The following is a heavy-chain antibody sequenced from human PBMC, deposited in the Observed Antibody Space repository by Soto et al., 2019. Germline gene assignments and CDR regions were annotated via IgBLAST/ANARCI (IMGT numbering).Heavy chain of an antibody. Sequence: GASVKVSCKASAGTFSSYASRWVRQAPGHGLEWMGGSIPNFDSANYVQKFAGRVTITADKAASTAYMELSSRRSEDTAVSYCPKQNHWFDPWRQGTLVTVAS. CDR2: SIPNFDSA. CDR3: PKQNHWFDP. CDR1: AGTFSSYA. V-gene: IGHV1-69*06. J-gene: IGHJ5*02.